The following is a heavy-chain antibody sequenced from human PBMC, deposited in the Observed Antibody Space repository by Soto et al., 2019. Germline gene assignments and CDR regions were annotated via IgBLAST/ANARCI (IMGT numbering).Heavy chain of an antibody. CDR2: ISYDGSNK. V-gene: IGHV3-30-3*01. Sequence: QVQLVESGGGVVQPGRSLRLSCAASGFTFSSYAMHWVRQAPGKGLEWVAVISYDGSNKYYADSVKGRFTISRDNSKNPLYLQMNSRIAEDTAVYYCARGYPGGYSYGWSGYFDYWGQGTLVTVSS. CDR1: GFTFSSYA. CDR3: ARGYPGGYSYGWSGYFDY. J-gene: IGHJ4*02. D-gene: IGHD5-18*01.